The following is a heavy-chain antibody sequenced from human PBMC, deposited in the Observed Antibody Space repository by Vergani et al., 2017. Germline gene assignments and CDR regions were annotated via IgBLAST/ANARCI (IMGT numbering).Heavy chain of an antibody. D-gene: IGHD3-22*01. CDR3: TKAGQYDSDNFHDS. V-gene: IGHV3-30*02. CDR2: IRYDGTKR. CDR1: RFTFRIYG. J-gene: IGHJ1*01. Sequence: QVQLVESGGGVVQPGGSLRLSCIASRFTFRIYGMHWVRQAPGKGLEWVAFIRYDGTKRFYGDSVKGRFTISRDNSQTTVFLQMNSLRADDSAVYYCTKAGQYDSDNFHDSWGQGALVTVAS.